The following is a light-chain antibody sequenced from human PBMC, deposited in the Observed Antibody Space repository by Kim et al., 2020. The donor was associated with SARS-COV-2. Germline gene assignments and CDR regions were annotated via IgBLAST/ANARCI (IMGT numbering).Light chain of an antibody. V-gene: IGLV2-8*01. Sequence: QSALTQPPSASGSPGQSVTISCTGTSSDVGVYNYVSWYQQHPGKAPKLMIYEVTERPSGVPDRFSDSKSGNTASLTVSGLQAEDEADYYCSSYAGSNNLVFGGGTQLTVL. CDR1: SSDVGVYNY. CDR3: SSYAGSNNLV. CDR2: EVT. J-gene: IGLJ3*02.